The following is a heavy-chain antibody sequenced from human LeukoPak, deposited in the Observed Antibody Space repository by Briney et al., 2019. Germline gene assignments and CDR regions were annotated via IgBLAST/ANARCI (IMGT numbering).Heavy chain of an antibody. Sequence: GASVTVSFTSSRYTFTNYGISWVRQAPGQGLEWMGWISGYNDNTKYAQKLQGRVIMTTDTSMSTAYMELRSLRSDDTAVYYCARNYYDNSGYYYFDYWGQGTLVTVSS. CDR3: ARNYYDNSGYYYFDY. D-gene: IGHD3-22*01. V-gene: IGHV1-18*01. CDR2: ISGYNDNT. CDR1: RYTFTNYG. J-gene: IGHJ4*02.